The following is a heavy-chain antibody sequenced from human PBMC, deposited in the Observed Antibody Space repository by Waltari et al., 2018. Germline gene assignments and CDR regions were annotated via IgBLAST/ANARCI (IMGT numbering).Heavy chain of an antibody. Sequence: EEHLVESGGGLVQPGGSLRLSCAASRFSFSTYAMTWVGQPPGKGLRGGSKISGDAVRPCYAESVKGRFTISRDNSKNILDLRMNSLRAEDTAIYYCAKLAEYYYERNDYWGQGTLVAVSS. CDR2: ISGDAVRP. D-gene: IGHD3-3*01. CDR3: AKLAEYYYERNDY. J-gene: IGHJ4*02. CDR1: RFSFSTYA. V-gene: IGHV3-23*04.